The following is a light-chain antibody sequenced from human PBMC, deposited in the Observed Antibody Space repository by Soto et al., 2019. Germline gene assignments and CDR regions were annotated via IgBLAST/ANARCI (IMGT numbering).Light chain of an antibody. J-gene: IGKJ1*01. CDR3: QQYNSYSRT. CDR1: QTISSW. V-gene: IGKV1-5*03. Sequence: DIQMTQSPSTLSGSVGDRVTITCRASQTISSWLDWYQQKPGKAPKLLIYKASTLKSGVPSRFSGSGSGTEFTLTISSLQPDDFATYYCQQYNSYSRTFGQGTKVDIK. CDR2: KAS.